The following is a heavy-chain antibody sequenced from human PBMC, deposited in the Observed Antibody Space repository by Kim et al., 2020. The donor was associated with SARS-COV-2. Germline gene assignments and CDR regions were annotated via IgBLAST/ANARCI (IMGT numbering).Heavy chain of an antibody. CDR3: ARRSRGWYEVDY. D-gene: IGHD6-19*01. V-gene: IGHV3-11*01. J-gene: IGHJ4*02. CDR1: GFTFSDYY. CDR2: ISGTSNIM. Sequence: GGSLRLSCAASGFTFSDYYMSWIRQAPGKGLEWLSCISGTSNIMYYADSVKGRFTISRDNAKNSLYLQMNSLRAEDTAVYYCARRSRGWYEVDYWGQGTLVTVSS.